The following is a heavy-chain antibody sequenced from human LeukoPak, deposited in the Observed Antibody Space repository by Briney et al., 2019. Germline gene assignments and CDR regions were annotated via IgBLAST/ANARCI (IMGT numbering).Heavy chain of an antibody. V-gene: IGHV3-11*01. CDR2: ITDSGSTI. CDR1: GFTFRDYN. CDR3: ARSIGLTGGGVDV. J-gene: IGHJ6*02. Sequence: GGSLRLSCAASGFTFRDYNKNWVRQAPGKGLEWVSYITDSGSTIHYADSVNGRFTISRDNAKNSLYLQMNSLRAEDSAVYYCARSIGLTGGGVDVWGRGTTVTVSS. D-gene: IGHD3-9*01.